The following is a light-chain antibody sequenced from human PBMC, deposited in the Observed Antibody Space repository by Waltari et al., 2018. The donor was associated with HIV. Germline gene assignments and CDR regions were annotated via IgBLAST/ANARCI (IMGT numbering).Light chain of an antibody. J-gene: IGKJ1*01. CDR1: QDISNN. V-gene: IGKV1-16*01. CDR3: QQYDKWWT. Sequence: DVQMTQSPSSLSASVGDTVTITCRASQDISNNLAWLQQKPGKGPKSLILSASSLQSGVPSRFSGSGSGTDFTLTISNVQSEDFAVYYCQQYDKWWTFGQGTKVEIK. CDR2: SAS.